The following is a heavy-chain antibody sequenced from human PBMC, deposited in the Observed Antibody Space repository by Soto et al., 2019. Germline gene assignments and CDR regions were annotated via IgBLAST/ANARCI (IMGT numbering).Heavy chain of an antibody. CDR1: GFTFSNYN. V-gene: IGHV3-21*01. J-gene: IGHJ4*02. Sequence: PWGSLRLSCAASGFTFSNYNINWVRQAPGKGLEWVSSISSSSTYTYYADSVKGRFTISRDNAKNSLYLQMNSLRAEDTALYFCARDLFRFAPGTYPLYLDCWGQGTLVTVSS. CDR3: ARDLFRFAPGTYPLYLDC. D-gene: IGHD3-10*01. CDR2: ISSSSTYT.